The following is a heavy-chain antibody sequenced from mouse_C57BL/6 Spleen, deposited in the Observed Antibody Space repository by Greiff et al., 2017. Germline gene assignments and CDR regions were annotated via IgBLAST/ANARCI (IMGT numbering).Heavy chain of an antibody. Sequence: VQVVESGAELARPGASVKLSCKASGYTFTSYGISWVKQRTGQGLEWIGEIYPRSGNTYYNEKFKGKATLTADKSSSTAYMELRSLTSEDSAVYFCASWDSWFAYWGQGTLVTVSA. CDR3: ASWDSWFAY. D-gene: IGHD4-1*01. J-gene: IGHJ3*01. CDR2: IYPRSGNT. V-gene: IGHV1-81*01. CDR1: GYTFTSYG.